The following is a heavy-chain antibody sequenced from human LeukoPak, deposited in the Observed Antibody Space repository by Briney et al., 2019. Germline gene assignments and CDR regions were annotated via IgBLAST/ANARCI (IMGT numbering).Heavy chain of an antibody. Sequence: SETLSLSCDVYGGSFSGYYWSWIRQHPGKGLEWIGYIYHSGSTYYNPSLKSRVTISVDRSKNQFSLKLSSVTAADTAVYYCARLRGYIDIWGQGTMVTVSS. D-gene: IGHD5-18*01. CDR1: GGSFSGYY. CDR2: IYHSGST. J-gene: IGHJ3*02. CDR3: ARLRGYIDI. V-gene: IGHV4-34*01.